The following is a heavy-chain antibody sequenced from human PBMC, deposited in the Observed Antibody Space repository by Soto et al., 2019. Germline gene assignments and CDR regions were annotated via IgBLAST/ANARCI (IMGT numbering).Heavy chain of an antibody. J-gene: IGHJ6*02. CDR3: ARSMVRGVIQRYGMDV. CDR1: GYTFTSYA. Sequence: QVQLVQSGAEEKKPGASVKVSCKASGYTFTSYAMHWVRQAPGQRLEWMGWINAGNGNTKYSQKFQGRVTLTXXTXAXXAYMELSSLRSEDTAVYYCARSMVRGVIQRYGMDVWGQGTTVAVSS. CDR2: INAGNGNT. V-gene: IGHV1-3*05. D-gene: IGHD3-10*01.